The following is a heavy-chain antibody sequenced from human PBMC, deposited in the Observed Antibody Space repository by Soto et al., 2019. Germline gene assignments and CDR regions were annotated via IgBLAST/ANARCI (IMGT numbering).Heavy chain of an antibody. CDR3: ARSDGRY. V-gene: IGHV4-59*01. Sequence: QVQLQESGPGLVKPSETRSLTCTVSGGSISRYYWSWIRQPPGKGLEWIGYIYYSGSTNYNPSLKSRVTVSVDTSKNQFSLTLSSGTAADTAVYYCARSDGRYWGQGTLVTVSS. CDR2: IYYSGST. J-gene: IGHJ4*02. CDR1: GGSISRYY.